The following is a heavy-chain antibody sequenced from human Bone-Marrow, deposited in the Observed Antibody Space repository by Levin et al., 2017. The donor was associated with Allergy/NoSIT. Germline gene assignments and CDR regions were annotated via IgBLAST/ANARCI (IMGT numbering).Heavy chain of an antibody. J-gene: IGHJ4*02. D-gene: IGHD6-13*01. V-gene: IGHV4-61*08. Sequence: SETLSLTCSISGGSVSSSDYYWSWIRQPPGKGLEWIGYIYYTGTSNYNPSLKGRVTISPDTSKNQFSLKLSSVTAADTAVYFCATSRYSTRLDYWGQGTLVTVSS. CDR3: ATSRYSTRLDY. CDR1: GGSVSSSDYY. CDR2: IYYTGTS.